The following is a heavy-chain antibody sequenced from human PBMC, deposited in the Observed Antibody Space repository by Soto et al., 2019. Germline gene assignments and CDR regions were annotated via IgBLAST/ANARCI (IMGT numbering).Heavy chain of an antibody. CDR3: THAYSGGWYGGDEYFQH. D-gene: IGHD6-19*01. Sequence: QIILKECGPSLVKPTQPLTLTCTFSGFSLSTSGVGVGWIRQPPGKALEWLALIYWDDDKRYSPSLKSRITITKVPSKNHVILTMTNMDPVDTATYCRTHAYSGGWYGGDEYFQHWGQGTLVTVSS. V-gene: IGHV2-5*02. CDR1: GFSLSTSGVG. CDR2: IYWDDDK. J-gene: IGHJ1*01.